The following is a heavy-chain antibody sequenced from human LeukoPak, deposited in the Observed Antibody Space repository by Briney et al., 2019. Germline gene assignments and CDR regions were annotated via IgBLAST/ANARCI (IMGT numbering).Heavy chain of an antibody. CDR2: IYYSGST. Sequence: PSETLSLTCTVSGGSISSYYWSWIRQPPGKGLEWIGYIYYSGSTNYNLSLKSRVTISVDTSKNQFSLKLSSVTAADTAVYYCARGAAVAGTHLNWFDPWGQGTLVTVSS. J-gene: IGHJ5*02. CDR3: ARGAAVAGTHLNWFDP. V-gene: IGHV4-59*01. CDR1: GGSISSYY. D-gene: IGHD6-19*01.